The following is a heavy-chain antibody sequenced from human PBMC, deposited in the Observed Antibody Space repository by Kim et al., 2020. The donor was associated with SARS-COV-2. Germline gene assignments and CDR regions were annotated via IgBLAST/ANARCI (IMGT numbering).Heavy chain of an antibody. CDR1: GGSISSGGYS. V-gene: IGHV4-30-2*01. J-gene: IGHJ3*02. CDR3: ARGWGLLGGMGAFDI. CDR2: IYHSGST. Sequence: SETLSLTCAVSGGSISSGGYSWSWIRQPPGKGLEWIGYIYHSGSTYYNPSLKSRVTISVDRSKNQFSLKLSSVTATDTAVYYCARGWGLLGGMGAFDIWGQGTMVTVSS. D-gene: IGHD3-16*01.